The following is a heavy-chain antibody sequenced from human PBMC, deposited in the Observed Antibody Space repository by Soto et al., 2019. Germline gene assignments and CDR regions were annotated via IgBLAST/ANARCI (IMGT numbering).Heavy chain of an antibody. CDR2: IYPGDSDT. D-gene: IGHD6-19*01. Sequence: PGESLKISCKGSGYSFTSYWIGWVRQMPGKGLEWMGIIYPGDSDTRYSPSFQGQVTISADKSISTAYLQWSSLKASDTAMYYCARHGNAFRSSGWSGGYYYYGMDVCGQGTTVTVSS. CDR3: ARHGNAFRSSGWSGGYYYYGMDV. J-gene: IGHJ6*02. CDR1: GYSFTSYW. V-gene: IGHV5-51*01.